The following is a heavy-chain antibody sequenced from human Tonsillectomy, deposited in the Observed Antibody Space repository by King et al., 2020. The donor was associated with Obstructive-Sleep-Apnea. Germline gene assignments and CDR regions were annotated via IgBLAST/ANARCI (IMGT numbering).Heavy chain of an antibody. CDR3: ARDLVMDV. V-gene: IGHV3-66*01. Sequence: VQLVESGGGLVQPGGSLRLSCAASGFTVNSKYMSWVRQAPGKGLEWVSVIYAVGSTYYADSVKGRFTISRDNSKNTVYLQMKSLRAEDTAVYFCARDLVMDVWGQGTTVTVSS. D-gene: IGHD2-8*02. CDR1: GFTVNSKY. J-gene: IGHJ6*02. CDR2: IYAVGST.